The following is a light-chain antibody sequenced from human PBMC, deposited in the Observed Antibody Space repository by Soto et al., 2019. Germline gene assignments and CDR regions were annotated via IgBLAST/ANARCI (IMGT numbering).Light chain of an antibody. V-gene: IGKV3-15*01. CDR2: GAS. Sequence: EIVLTKSPASRSLSRGERGTRCCRASQSVSSNLAWYQQKPGQAPRLLIYGASTRATGIPARFSGSGSGTEFTLTISSLQSEDFAVYYCQQYNNWPPITFGQGTRLEI. J-gene: IGKJ5*01. CDR1: QSVSSN. CDR3: QQYNNWPPIT.